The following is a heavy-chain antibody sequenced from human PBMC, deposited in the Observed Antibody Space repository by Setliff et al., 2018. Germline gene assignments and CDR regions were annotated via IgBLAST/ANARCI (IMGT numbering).Heavy chain of an antibody. V-gene: IGHV3-74*01. CDR3: VAVRWNYPTV. J-gene: IGHJ4*02. Sequence: GGSLRLSCEGSGLTLSHYWMHWVRQGPGKGLVWVSYINFDGTSTNYADSVKGRFTISRDNAKNTVYLQMNSLRAEDTAVFYCVAVRWNYPTVWGQGTLVTVSS. D-gene: IGHD1-7*01. CDR2: INFDGTST. CDR1: GLTLSHYW.